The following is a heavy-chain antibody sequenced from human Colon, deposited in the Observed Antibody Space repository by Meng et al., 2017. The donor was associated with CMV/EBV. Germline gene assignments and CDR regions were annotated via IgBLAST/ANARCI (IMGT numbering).Heavy chain of an antibody. CDR3: AKEFVLGTHLDH. D-gene: IGHD2-21*02. J-gene: IGHJ4*02. V-gene: IGHV3-30*02. Sequence: GESLKISCAASGFTFSSYSMNWVRQAPGKGLEWVAFIRYDGSKADYADSVTGRFTISRDNAKSSLHLQMTSLRPEDSAVYFCAKEFVLGTHLDHWGQGTVVTVSS. CDR1: GFTFSSYS. CDR2: IRYDGSKA.